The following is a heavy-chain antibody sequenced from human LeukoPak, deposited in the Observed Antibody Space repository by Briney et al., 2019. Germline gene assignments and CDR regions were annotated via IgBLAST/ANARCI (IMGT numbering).Heavy chain of an antibody. V-gene: IGHV3-74*01. D-gene: IGHD3-10*01. CDR3: ARAVPGSVAFDV. CDR1: GFTFKDYW. CDR2: INVDGSST. Sequence: GGSLRLSCAASGFTFKDYWMHWVRQAPGKGLVWVSRINVDGSSTTDADSVKGRFTISRDNVKKILYLQLNSLRAEDTAVYYCARAVPGSVAFDVWGQGAMVIVSS. J-gene: IGHJ3*01.